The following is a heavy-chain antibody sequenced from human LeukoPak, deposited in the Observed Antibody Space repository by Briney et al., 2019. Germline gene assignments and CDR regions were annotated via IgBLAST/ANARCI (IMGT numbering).Heavy chain of an antibody. J-gene: IGHJ4*02. CDR2: IYYSEST. D-gene: IGHD3-22*01. CDR3: ARASSGYYYLDY. Sequence: SETLSLTCTVSVGSISSHYWSWIRQPPGKGLEWIGYIYYSESTIYNPSLKSPVTIAVDTSKHQFSLKMSSVAAADTAEYYCARASSGYYYLDYWGQGTLVTVSS. CDR1: VGSISSHY. V-gene: IGHV4-59*11.